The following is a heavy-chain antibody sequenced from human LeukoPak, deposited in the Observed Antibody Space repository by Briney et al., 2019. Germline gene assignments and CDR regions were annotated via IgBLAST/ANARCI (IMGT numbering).Heavy chain of an antibody. CDR3: ARPSPAHDY. CDR2: ISSSGSTI. Sequence: PGGSLRLSRAASGFTFSSYEMNWVRQAPGKGLEWVSDISSSGSTIYYTDSVKGRFTISRDNAKNSLYLQMNSLRAEDTAVYYCARPSPAHDYWGQGTLVTVSS. CDR1: GFTFSSYE. J-gene: IGHJ4*02. V-gene: IGHV3-48*03.